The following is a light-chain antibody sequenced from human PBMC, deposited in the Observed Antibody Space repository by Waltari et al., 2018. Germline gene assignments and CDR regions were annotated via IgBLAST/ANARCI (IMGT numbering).Light chain of an antibody. CDR3: QYYYAFSRT. CDR2: KAS. CDR1: QAISNC. Sequence: DIQMTQSPSTLSASVGDRVTITCRASQAISNCVAWYQQRPGKAPKLRIHKASTLQKGVPSRFSGSGSGTEFTLAISSLQPDDFATYYCQYYYAFSRTFGPGTKIEIE. V-gene: IGKV1-5*03. J-gene: IGKJ1*01.